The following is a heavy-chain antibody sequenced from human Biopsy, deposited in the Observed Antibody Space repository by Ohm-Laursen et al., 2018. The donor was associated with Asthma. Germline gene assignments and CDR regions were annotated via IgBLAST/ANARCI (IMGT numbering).Heavy chain of an antibody. CDR2: HDHEEGGT. Sequence: ASVKVSCKISGYSLTDLSMHWVRQAPGQGLEWMGEHDHEEGGTVNARRFQGRVTMTEDTSTDTAYMELSSLSSDDTAVYYCASDFPKDYVRYNFQFWGQGTLATVSS. J-gene: IGHJ4*02. CDR3: ASDFPKDYVRYNFQF. CDR1: GYSLTDLS. V-gene: IGHV1-24*01. D-gene: IGHD4-17*01.